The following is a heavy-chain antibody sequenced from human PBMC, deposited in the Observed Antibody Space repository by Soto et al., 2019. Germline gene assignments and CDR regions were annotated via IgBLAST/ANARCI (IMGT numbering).Heavy chain of an antibody. CDR3: ARVLGDDLLTGYSDVDTALGIFDF. V-gene: IGHV4-30-4*01. CDR2: IYHSGNT. Sequence: SETLSLTCAVYGGSFSGYYWSWIRQPPEKGLEWIGYIYHSGNTYYNPSLKSRVTISVDTSKNQFSLKLNSVTAADTAVYYCARVLGDDLLTGYSDVDTALGIFDFWGRGTLVTVSS. D-gene: IGHD3-9*01. CDR1: GGSFSGYY. J-gene: IGHJ4*02.